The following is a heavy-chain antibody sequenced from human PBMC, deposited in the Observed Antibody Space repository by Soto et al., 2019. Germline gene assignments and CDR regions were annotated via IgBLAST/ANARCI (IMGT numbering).Heavy chain of an antibody. CDR3: AKVGLLWFGELPDN. CDR2: ISGSGGST. D-gene: IGHD3-10*01. CDR1: GFTFSSYA. Sequence: GGSLRLSCAASGFTFSSYAMSWVRQAPGKGLEWVSAISGSGGSTYYAGSVKGRFTISRDNSKNTLYLQMNSLRAEDTAVYYCAKVGLLWFGELPDNWGQGTLVTVSS. J-gene: IGHJ4*02. V-gene: IGHV3-23*01.